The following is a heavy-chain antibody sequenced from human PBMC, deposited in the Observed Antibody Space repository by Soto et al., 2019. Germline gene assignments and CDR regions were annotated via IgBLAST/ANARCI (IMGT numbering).Heavy chain of an antibody. CDR1: GFTFSSYA. D-gene: IGHD6-13*01. J-gene: IGHJ5*02. CDR2: ISYDGSNK. V-gene: IGHV3-30-3*01. Sequence: QVQLVESGGGVVQPGRSLRLSCAASGFTFSSYAMPWVRQAPGKGLEWVAVISYDGSNKYYADSVKGRFTISRDNSKNTLYLQMNSLRAEDTAVYYCARAGNPGLGFDPWGQGTLGTVSS. CDR3: ARAGNPGLGFDP.